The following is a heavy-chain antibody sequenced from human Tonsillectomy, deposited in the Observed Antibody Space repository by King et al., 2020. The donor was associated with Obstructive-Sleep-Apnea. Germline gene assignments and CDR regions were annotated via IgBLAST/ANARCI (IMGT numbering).Heavy chain of an antibody. Sequence: VQLVESGAEVKKPGASVKVSCKASGYTFTSYDINWVRQATGQGLEWMGWMNPNSGNTGYAQKFQGRVTMTRNTSISTAYMELSSLRSEDTAVYYCARDRPGIAAAGSGYYYYGMDVWGQGTTVTVSS. CDR2: MNPNSGNT. V-gene: IGHV1-8*01. J-gene: IGHJ6*02. CDR1: GYTFTSYD. D-gene: IGHD6-13*01. CDR3: ARDRPGIAAAGSGYYYYGMDV.